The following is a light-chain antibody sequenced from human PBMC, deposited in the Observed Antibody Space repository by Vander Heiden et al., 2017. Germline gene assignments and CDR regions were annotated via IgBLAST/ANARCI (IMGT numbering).Light chain of an antibody. Sequence: DIQMTHSPSSLSASVGDRVIITCRARKSISKYLNGYQQKPGEAPKLLIYVASSLQSGVPSRFSGSGFGTDFTLTINSLHPEDFATYYCQQSYSIPVTFGPGTKVDIK. J-gene: IGKJ3*01. V-gene: IGKV1-39*01. CDR2: VAS. CDR3: QQSYSIPVT. CDR1: KSISKY.